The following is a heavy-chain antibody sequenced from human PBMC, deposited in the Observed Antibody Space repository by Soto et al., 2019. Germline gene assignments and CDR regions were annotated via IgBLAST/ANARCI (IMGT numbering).Heavy chain of an antibody. J-gene: IGHJ6*02. CDR3: ARFADYYGMDV. CDR2: IIPILGIA. V-gene: IGHV1-69*02. CDR1: GGTFSSYT. Sequence: QVQLVQSGAEVKKPGSSVKVSCKASGGTFSSYTISWVRQAPGQGLEWMGRIIPILGIANYAQKFQGRVTITADKSTSTSYRELSSLRSEDTAVYYCARFADYYGMDVWGQGTTVTVSS.